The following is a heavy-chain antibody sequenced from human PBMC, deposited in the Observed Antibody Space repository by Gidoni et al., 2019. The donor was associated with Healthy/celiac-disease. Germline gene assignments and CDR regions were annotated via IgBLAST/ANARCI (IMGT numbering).Heavy chain of an antibody. CDR2: IKSKTDGGTT. CDR3: TTALELDTAMVLGGVYYYMDV. V-gene: IGHV3-15*01. Sequence: VRQAPGKGLEWVGRIKSKTDGGTTDYAAPVKGRFTISRDDSKNTLYLQMNSLKTEDTAVYYCTTALELDTAMVLGGVYYYMDVWGKGTTVTVSS. J-gene: IGHJ6*03. D-gene: IGHD5-18*01.